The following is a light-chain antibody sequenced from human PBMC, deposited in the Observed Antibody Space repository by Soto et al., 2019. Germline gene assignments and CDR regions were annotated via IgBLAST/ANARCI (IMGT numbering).Light chain of an antibody. CDR3: SSFTSRFTFNYV. V-gene: IGLV2-14*01. CDR1: SSDVGGYNY. CDR2: EVT. J-gene: IGLJ1*01. Sequence: ALTQPASVSGSPGQSITISCTGTSSDVGGYNYVSWYQQYPGKAPKILIYEVTTRPSGVSDRFSGSKSGNTASLTISGLQAEDDADYYCSSFTSRFTFNYVFGTGTKLTVL.